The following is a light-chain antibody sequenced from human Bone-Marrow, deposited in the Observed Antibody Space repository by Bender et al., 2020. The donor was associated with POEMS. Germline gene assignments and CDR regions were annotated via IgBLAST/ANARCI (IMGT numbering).Light chain of an antibody. J-gene: IGLJ3*02. V-gene: IGLV1-40*01. CDR1: SSNMGAGYG. CDR3: QSYDISLSGWV. CDR2: NNE. Sequence: QSVLTQPPSVSGAPGQTVTISCTGTSSNMGAGYGVNWYQQLPGTAPKLLIYNNENRPSGVPDRISGSKPGTSASLAITGLQAEDEADYYCQSYDISLSGWVFGGGTKLTAL.